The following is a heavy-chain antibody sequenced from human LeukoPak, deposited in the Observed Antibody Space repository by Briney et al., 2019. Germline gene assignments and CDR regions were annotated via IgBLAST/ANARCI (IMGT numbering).Heavy chain of an antibody. CDR1: GGSVRRGNYY. D-gene: IGHD3-10*01. CDR2: IYTSGTT. J-gene: IGHJ4*02. V-gene: IGHV4-61*02. Sequence: SQTLSLTCTVSGGSVRRGNYYWTWIRQPAGSGLEWIGRIYTSGTTDYNPSLRIRVTISVDASRNQFSLKLSSVTAADTAVYYCARSELLWFGGVNSGFDYWGQGTLVTVSS. CDR3: ARSELLWFGGVNSGFDY.